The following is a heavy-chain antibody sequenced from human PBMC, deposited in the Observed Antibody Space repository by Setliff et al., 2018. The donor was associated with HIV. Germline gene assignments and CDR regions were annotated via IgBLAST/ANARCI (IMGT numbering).Heavy chain of an antibody. CDR3: ARQGAVTGHAFDS. CDR1: GFTFSTYW. V-gene: IGHV3-7*01. J-gene: IGHJ4*02. D-gene: IGHD6-19*01. CDR2: INQDGSEN. Sequence: HPGGSLRLSCVGSGFTFSTYWMSWVRQAPGKGLEWVANINQDGSENYYVDSVKGRFTISRDNARSSVHLQMNSLSAADTAVYYCARQGAVTGHAFDSWGPGALVTVSS.